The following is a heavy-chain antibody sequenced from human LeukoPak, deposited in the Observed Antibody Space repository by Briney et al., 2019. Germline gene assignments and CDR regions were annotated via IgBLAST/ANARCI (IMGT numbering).Heavy chain of an antibody. D-gene: IGHD1-20*01. V-gene: IGHV3-11*04. CDR1: GFTFSVYY. CDR3: ARGARGANWNDLDY. J-gene: IGHJ4*02. Sequence: GGSLRLSCAASGFTFSVYYMRWIRQAPGKGLEWVSYISSSGSTIYYADSVKGRFTISRDNAKNSLYLQMNSLRAEDTAVYYWARGARGANWNDLDYWGQGTLVTVSS. CDR2: ISSSGSTI.